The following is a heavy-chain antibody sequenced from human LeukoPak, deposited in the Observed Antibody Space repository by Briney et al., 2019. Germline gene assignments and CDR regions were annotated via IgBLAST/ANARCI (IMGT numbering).Heavy chain of an antibody. D-gene: IGHD3-10*01. CDR3: ARDAGPNKDVRGVIN. J-gene: IGHJ4*02. Sequence: SETLSLTCTVSGGSISSSSYYWGWIRQPPGKGLEWIGSIYYSGSTYYNPSLKSRVTISVDTSKNQFSLKLSSVTAADTAVYYFARDAGPNKDVRGVINWGQGTLVTVS. CDR2: IYYSGST. V-gene: IGHV4-39*07. CDR1: GGSISSSSYY.